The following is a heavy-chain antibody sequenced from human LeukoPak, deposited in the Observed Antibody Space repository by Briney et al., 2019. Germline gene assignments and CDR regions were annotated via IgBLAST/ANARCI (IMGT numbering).Heavy chain of an antibody. V-gene: IGHV1-2*02. CDR3: ARTSYDSSGYYKHYYYYGMDV. CDR1: GYTFTGYY. J-gene: IGHJ6*02. Sequence: ASVKVSCKASGYTFTGYYMHWVRQAPGQGLEWMGWINPNSGGTNYAQKFQGRVTMTRDTSISTAYPQWSSLKASDTAMYYCARTSYDSSGYYKHYYYYGMDVWGQGTTVTVSS. CDR2: INPNSGGT. D-gene: IGHD3-22*01.